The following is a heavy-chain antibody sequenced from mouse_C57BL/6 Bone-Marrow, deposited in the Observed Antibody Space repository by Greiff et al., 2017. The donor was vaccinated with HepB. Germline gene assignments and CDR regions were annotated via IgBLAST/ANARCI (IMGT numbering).Heavy chain of an antibody. V-gene: IGHV1-4*01. CDR2: INPSSGYT. CDR1: GYTFTSYT. Sequence: VMLVASGAELARPGASVKMSCKASGYTFTSYTMHWVKQRPGQGLEWIGYINPSSGYTKYNQKFKDKATLTADKSSSTAYMQLSSLTSEDSAVYYCASYYYGSSYDYWGQGTTLTVSS. CDR3: ASYYYGSSYDY. D-gene: IGHD1-1*01. J-gene: IGHJ2*01.